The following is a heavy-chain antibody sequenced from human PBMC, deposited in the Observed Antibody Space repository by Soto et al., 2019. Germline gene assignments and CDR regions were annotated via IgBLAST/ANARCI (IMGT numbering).Heavy chain of an antibody. D-gene: IGHD3-22*01. Sequence: LSLTCTVSGGSISSGGYYWSWIRQHPGKGLEWIGSIYHGGSTYYNPSLNSRVTLSIDMTNNHVSLILNSVTAADTAVYYCARVGPWVPYYYDSSPYTFENWFDPWGQGTLVTVSS. CDR2: IYHGGST. J-gene: IGHJ5*02. CDR1: GGSISSGGYY. V-gene: IGHV4-31*03. CDR3: ARVGPWVPYYYDSSPYTFENWFDP.